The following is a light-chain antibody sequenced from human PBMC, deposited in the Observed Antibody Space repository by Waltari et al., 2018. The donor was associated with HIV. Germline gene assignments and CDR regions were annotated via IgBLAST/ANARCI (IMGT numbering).Light chain of an antibody. CDR1: SSDVGGHNF. Sequence: QSALTQPASVSGSPRQSITISCTGTSSDVGGHNFVSWYQQNPGKAPQLMIYDVSNRPSGISNRFSGAKSGNTASLTISGLQAEDEADYYCSSYTSSSTYIFGTGTKVTVL. CDR3: SSYTSSSTYI. V-gene: IGLV2-14*03. J-gene: IGLJ1*01. CDR2: DVS.